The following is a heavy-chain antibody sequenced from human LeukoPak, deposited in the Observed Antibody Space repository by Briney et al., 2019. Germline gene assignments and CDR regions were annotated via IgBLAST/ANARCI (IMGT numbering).Heavy chain of an antibody. D-gene: IGHD3-9*01. CDR3: AKVYDKGILTGYYVDVWFDP. CDR1: GFTFDDYA. CDR2: LSWNSGSI. V-gene: IGHV3-9*01. J-gene: IGHJ5*02. Sequence: GGSLRLSCAASGFTFDDYAMLWVPQAPGKGLEWVSGLSWNSGSIGYADSMKGRFTISRDKAKNYLYLQMNSRRAEDSALYYCAKVYDKGILTGYYVDVWFDPWGQGTLVTVSS.